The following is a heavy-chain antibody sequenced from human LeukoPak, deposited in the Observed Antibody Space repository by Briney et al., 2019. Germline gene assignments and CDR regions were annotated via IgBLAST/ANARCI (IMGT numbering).Heavy chain of an antibody. CDR3: ASGVDDYGDYLVQDYFDY. Sequence: SETLTLTCTVYGGSFSGYYWSWIRQHPVKGLEWIGEINHSGSTNYNLALKSRVTISGDTSKNQYSLKLSSVTAADKAVYYCASGVDDYGDYLVQDYFDYWRQGTLVTVSS. CDR1: GGSFSGYY. V-gene: IGHV4-34*01. CDR2: INHSGST. J-gene: IGHJ4*02. D-gene: IGHD4-17*01.